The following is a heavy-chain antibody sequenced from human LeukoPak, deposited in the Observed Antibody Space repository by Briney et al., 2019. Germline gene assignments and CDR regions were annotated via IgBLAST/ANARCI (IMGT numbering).Heavy chain of an antibody. CDR1: GFTFSSYA. CDR3: ARPSEYYYDSSGYCDY. CDR2: ISGSGGST. J-gene: IGHJ4*02. V-gene: IGHV3-23*01. Sequence: GGSLRLSCAASGFTFSSYAMSWVRQASGKGLEWVSAISGSGGSTYYADSVKGRFTISRDNSKNTLYLQMNSLRAEDTAVYYCARPSEYYYDSSGYCDYWGQGTLVTVSS. D-gene: IGHD3-22*01.